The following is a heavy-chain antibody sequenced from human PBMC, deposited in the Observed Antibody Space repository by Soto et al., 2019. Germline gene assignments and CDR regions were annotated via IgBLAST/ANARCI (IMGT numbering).Heavy chain of an antibody. CDR1: GFTFNSAW. CDR3: ATTSILHNWHSF. V-gene: IGHV3-15*01. Sequence: EVQLVESGGGLVKPGGSLRLSCEASGFTFNSAWMTWVRQPPGRGLEWVGRIKSQSDGGTVDSAAPVKGRFTISRDDAKNTLYLQLNILMPEDTAVYYCATTSILHNWHSFWGRGTLVTVSS. J-gene: IGHJ4*02. CDR2: IKSQSDGGTV. D-gene: IGHD1-7*01.